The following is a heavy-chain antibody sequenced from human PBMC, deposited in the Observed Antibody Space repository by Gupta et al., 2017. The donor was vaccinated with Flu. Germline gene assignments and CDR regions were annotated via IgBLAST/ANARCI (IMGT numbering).Heavy chain of an antibody. CDR3: AKHSSGWPEVSPDFEH. D-gene: IGHD6-19*01. V-gene: IGHV3-23*01. CDR1: GFTFSILA. J-gene: IGHJ4*02. Sequence: EVQLLESGGGLVQPGGSVRLSCAASGFTFSILAMTWVRQPPGKGLEWVSAISGSGGKAYYAASVKGRFTISRDNSRNTLYLQMNSLRGDDTAVYYCAKHSSGWPEVSPDFEHWCQGTLASV. CDR2: ISGSGGKA.